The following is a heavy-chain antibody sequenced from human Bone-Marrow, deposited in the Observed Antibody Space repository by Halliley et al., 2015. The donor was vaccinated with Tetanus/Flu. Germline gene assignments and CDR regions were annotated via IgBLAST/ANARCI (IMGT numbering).Heavy chain of an antibody. J-gene: IGHJ4*02. Sequence: SLRLSCEASGLSLSSYAMHWVRQAPGKGLEYVSAISSDGGTTYYANSVKGRFAISRDNSKNTLFLQMGSLRAEDMAVYYCTRHCTSTRCYGGFDFWGQGALVTVSS. CDR1: GLSLSSYA. D-gene: IGHD2-2*01. V-gene: IGHV3-64*01. CDR2: ISSDGGTT. CDR3: TRHCTSTRCYGGFDF.